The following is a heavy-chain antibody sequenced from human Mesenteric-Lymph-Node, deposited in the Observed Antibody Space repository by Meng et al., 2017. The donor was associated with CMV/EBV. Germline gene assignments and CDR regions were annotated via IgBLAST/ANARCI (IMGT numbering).Heavy chain of an antibody. Sequence: CKASVYTFTNYGFSWVRQAPGQGLEWMGWISASNGDTNFAQSYQGRITMTTDTSTTTAYMELRSLRFADTAVYYCARDSGSVAEMDYWGQGTLVTVSS. D-gene: IGHD1-26*01. J-gene: IGHJ4*02. CDR2: ISASNGDT. V-gene: IGHV1-18*04. CDR3: ARDSGSVAEMDY. CDR1: VYTFTNYG.